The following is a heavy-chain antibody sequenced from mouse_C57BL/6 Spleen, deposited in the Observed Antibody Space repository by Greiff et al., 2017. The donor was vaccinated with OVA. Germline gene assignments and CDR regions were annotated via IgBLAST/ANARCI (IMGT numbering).Heavy chain of an antibody. J-gene: IGHJ4*01. Sequence: QVQLQQPGTELVKPGASVKLSCKASGYTFTSYWMHWVKQRPGQGLEWIGNINPSNGGTNYNEKFKSKATLTVDKSSSTAYMQRSSLTSEGSAVYYCAREEGDYYAMDYWGQGTSVTVSS. CDR1: GYTFTSYW. D-gene: IGHD2-13*01. V-gene: IGHV1-53*01. CDR3: AREEGDYYAMDY. CDR2: INPSNGGT.